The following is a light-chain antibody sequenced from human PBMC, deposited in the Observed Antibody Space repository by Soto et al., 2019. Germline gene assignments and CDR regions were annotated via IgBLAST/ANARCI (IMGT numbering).Light chain of an antibody. CDR3: CSYAGSYTHV. Sequence: QSVLTQPASVSGSPGQSITISCTGTSSVVGSYNFVSWYQQHPGKAPKLMIYEVSKRPSGVSNGFSGSKSGNTASLTISGLQAEDEADYYCCSYAGSYTHVFGPGTKVTVL. V-gene: IGLV2-23*02. CDR1: SSVVGSYNF. J-gene: IGLJ1*01. CDR2: EVS.